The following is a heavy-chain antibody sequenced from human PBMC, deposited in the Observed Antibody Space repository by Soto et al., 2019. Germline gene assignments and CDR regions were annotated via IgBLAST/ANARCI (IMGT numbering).Heavy chain of an antibody. V-gene: IGHV4-39*01. J-gene: IGHJ5*02. CDR3: ARHDGICSGGSCYSEWFEP. D-gene: IGHD2-15*01. Sequence: QLQLQESVPGLVKPSETLSLTCTVSGGSMSSSSYYWGWIRQPPGKWLEWSGSIYYSGSTYYNPSLTSRVTISVDTSKNQFSLKLSSVTAADTAVYYCARHDGICSGGSCYSEWFEPWGQGTLVTVSS. CDR1: GGSMSSSSYY. CDR2: IYYSGST.